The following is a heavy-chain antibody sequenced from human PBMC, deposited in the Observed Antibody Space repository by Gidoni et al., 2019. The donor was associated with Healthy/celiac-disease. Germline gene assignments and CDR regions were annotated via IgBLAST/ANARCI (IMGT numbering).Heavy chain of an antibody. Sequence: QLQLQESGPGLVKPSETLSLTCTVSGGSISSSSYYWGWIRQPPGKGLEWIGSIYYSGSTYYNPSLKSRVTISVDTSKNQFSLKLSSVTAADTAVYYCPVNFYSSSWYGGMDVWGQGTTVTVSS. CDR2: IYYSGST. CDR1: GGSISSSSYY. CDR3: PVNFYSSSWYGGMDV. J-gene: IGHJ6*02. D-gene: IGHD6-13*01. V-gene: IGHV4-39*01.